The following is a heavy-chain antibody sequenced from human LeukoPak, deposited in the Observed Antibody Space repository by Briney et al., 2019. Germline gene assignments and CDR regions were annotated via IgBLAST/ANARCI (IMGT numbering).Heavy chain of an antibody. J-gene: IGHJ4*02. V-gene: IGHV3-23*01. D-gene: IGHD4-23*01. CDR3: AKDSSRWFLDY. CDR1: GFTFNNYA. Sequence: GGSLRLSCAASGFTFNNYAMSWVRQAPGKGLEWVSAISGSDAGTYYADSVKGRFTISRDNSKNTPYLQMNSLRAEDTAVYYCAKDSSRWFLDYWGQGTLVTVSS. CDR2: ISGSDAGT.